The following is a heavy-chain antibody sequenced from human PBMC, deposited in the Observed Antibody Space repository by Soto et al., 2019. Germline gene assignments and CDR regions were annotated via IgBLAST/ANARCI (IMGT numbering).Heavy chain of an antibody. CDR3: TREGSAPYDNFGMHT. D-gene: IGHD3-16*01. V-gene: IGHV1-18*01. J-gene: IGHJ6*02. CDR1: GYTFTTYG. Sequence: QVQLEQSAPEVKKPGASVKVSCKASGYTFTTYGISWVRQAPGQGLEWLGWINTHNGNTNYEQNLQGRVIMTADTTKNTARKKLRSLRTDATAIYYYTREGSAPYDNFGMHTWSQGTTV. CDR2: INTHNGNT.